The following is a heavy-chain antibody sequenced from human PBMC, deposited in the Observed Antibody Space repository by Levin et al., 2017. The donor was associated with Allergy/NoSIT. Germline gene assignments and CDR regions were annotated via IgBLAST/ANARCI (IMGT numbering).Heavy chain of an antibody. V-gene: IGHV1-58*01. CDR1: GFTFTSSA. J-gene: IGHJ6*02. CDR3: AAGYCSGGSCYSDYYYGMDV. Sequence: AASVKVSCKASGFTFTSSAVQWVRQARGQRLEWIGWIVVGSGNTNYAQKFQERVTITRDMSTSTAYMELSSLRSEDTAVYYCAAGYCSGGSCYSDYYYGMDVWGQGTTVTVSS. CDR2: IVVGSGNT. D-gene: IGHD2-15*01.